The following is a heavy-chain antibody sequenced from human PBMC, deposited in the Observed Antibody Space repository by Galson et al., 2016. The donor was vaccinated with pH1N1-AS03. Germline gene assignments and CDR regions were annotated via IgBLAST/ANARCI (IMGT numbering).Heavy chain of an antibody. V-gene: IGHV3-21*01. CDR3: ARPNDNYYYYSGMNV. CDR1: GFTLSSYS. Sequence: SLRLSCAASGFTLSSYSMNWVRQAPGKGLEWVSSISSSSSYIYYADSLKGRFTVSRDDARNSLYLDISRLRVEDTAVYYCARPNDNYYYYSGMNVWGQGTTVTV. CDR2: ISSSSSYI. D-gene: IGHD1-1*01. J-gene: IGHJ6*02.